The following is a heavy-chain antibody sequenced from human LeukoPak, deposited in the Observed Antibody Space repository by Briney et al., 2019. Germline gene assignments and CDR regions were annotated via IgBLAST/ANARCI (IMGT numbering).Heavy chain of an antibody. J-gene: IGHJ4*02. CDR2: INPNSGGT. CDR3: ARGNPVRMTTVTTLDY. CDR1: GYTFTGYY. V-gene: IGHV1-2*02. D-gene: IGHD4-17*01. Sequence: ASVKVSCKASGYTFTGYYMHWVRQAPGQGLEWMGWINPNSGGTSYAQKFQGRVTMTRDTSISTAYMELSRLRSDDTAVYYCARGNPVRMTTVTTLDYWGQGTLVTVSS.